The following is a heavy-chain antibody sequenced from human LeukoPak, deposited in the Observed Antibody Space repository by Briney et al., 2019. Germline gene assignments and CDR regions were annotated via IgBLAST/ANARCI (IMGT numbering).Heavy chain of an antibody. Sequence: GESLKISCKGSGYSFNTYWIGWVRQMPGQGLEWMGIIYPGDSDTRYSPSFQGQVTISADKSISTAYLQWSSLKASDTAMYYCARRHFDSGGYGPFDYWGQGTLVTVSS. CDR1: GYSFNTYW. V-gene: IGHV5-51*01. D-gene: IGHD3-22*01. J-gene: IGHJ4*02. CDR3: ARRHFDSGGYGPFDY. CDR2: IYPGDSDT.